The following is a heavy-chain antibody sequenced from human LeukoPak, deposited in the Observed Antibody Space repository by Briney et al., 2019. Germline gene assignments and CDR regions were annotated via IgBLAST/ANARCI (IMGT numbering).Heavy chain of an antibody. J-gene: IGHJ5*02. CDR3: ASNIVGYRWLDP. D-gene: IGHD2/OR15-2a*01. CDR2: INHSGST. Sequence: SETLSLTCAVYGGSFSGYYWSWIRQRPGEGLEWIGEINHSGSTNYNPSLKSRVTISVDTSKNQFSLKLSSVTAADTAVYYCASNIVGYRWLDPCGQGTLVTVSS. CDR1: GGSFSGYY. V-gene: IGHV4-34*01.